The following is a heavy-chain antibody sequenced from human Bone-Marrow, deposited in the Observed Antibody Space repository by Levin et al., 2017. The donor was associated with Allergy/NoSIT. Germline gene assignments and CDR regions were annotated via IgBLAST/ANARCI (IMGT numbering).Heavy chain of an antibody. CDR1: GYTFTSYG. CDR2: ISAYNGNT. J-gene: IGHJ5*02. Sequence: ASVKVSCKASGYTFTSYGISWVRQAPGQGLEWMGWISAYNGNTNYAQKLQGRVTMTTDTSTSTAYMELRSLRSDDTAVYYCARDWGPGSYYDFWSGYPSWFDPWGQGTLVTVSS. V-gene: IGHV1-18*01. CDR3: ARDWGPGSYYDFWSGYPSWFDP. D-gene: IGHD3-3*01.